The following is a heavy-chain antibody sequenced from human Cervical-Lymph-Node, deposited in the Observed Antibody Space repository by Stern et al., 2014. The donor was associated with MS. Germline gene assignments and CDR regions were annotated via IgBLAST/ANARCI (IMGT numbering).Heavy chain of an antibody. CDR1: GYNFTSYW. CDR2: IHPGDPDT. V-gene: IGHV5-51*01. D-gene: IGHD2-15*01. CDR3: ARRLCSGGSCYPDY. Sequence: EMQLVESGAEVKKPGESLKISCKGSGYNFTSYWIGWVRQMPGKGLEWMGNIHPGDPDTGYTPSFQGQVTISADKSISTAYLQWSSLKASDTAMYYCARRLCSGGSCYPDYWGQGTLVTVSS. J-gene: IGHJ4*02.